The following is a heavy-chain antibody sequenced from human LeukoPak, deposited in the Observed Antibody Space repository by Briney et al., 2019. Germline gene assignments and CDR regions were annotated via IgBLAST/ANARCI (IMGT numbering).Heavy chain of an antibody. CDR1: GGSFSGYY. J-gene: IGHJ3*02. CDR2: INHSGST. Sequence: SETLSLTCAVYGGSFSGYYWSWIRQPPGKGLEWIGEINHSGSTNYNPSLKSRVTISVDTSKNQSSLKLSSVTAADTAVYYCARAYDYGGSADAFDIWGQGTMVTVSS. V-gene: IGHV4-34*01. CDR3: ARAYDYGGSADAFDI. D-gene: IGHD4-23*01.